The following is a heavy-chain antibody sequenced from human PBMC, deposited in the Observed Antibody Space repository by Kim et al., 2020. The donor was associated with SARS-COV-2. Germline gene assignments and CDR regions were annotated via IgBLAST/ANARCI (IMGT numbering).Heavy chain of an antibody. V-gene: IGHV3-7*01. J-gene: IGHJ4*02. CDR3: ARDRRYSLDY. CDR2: IKEDGTEK. Sequence: GGSLRLSCVVSGFSFTTNWMSWGRQAPGKGLEWGAKIKEDGTEKYYGYSVEGRFTISRDNAKNSLYLQMNSLSAEDTAVYYCARDRRYSLDYWGQGTLVTVSS. D-gene: IGHD2-15*01. CDR1: GFSFTTNW.